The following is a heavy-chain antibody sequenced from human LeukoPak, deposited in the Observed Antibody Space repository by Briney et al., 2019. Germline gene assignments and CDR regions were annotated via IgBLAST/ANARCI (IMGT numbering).Heavy chain of an antibody. V-gene: IGHV1-69*13. D-gene: IGHD6-6*01. CDR2: IIPIFGTA. J-gene: IGHJ5*02. CDR3: ARDPGGEQLVFWFDP. Sequence: RASVKVSCKASGGTFSSYAISWVRQAPGQGLEWMGGIIPIFGTANYAQKFQGRVTITADESTSTAYLELSSLRSEDTAVYYCARDPGGEQLVFWFDPWGQGTLVTVSS. CDR1: GGTFSSYA.